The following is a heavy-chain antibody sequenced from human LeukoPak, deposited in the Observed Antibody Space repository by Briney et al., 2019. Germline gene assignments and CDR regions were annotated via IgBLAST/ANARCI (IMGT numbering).Heavy chain of an antibody. CDR3: ARKRATGYFDS. J-gene: IGHJ4*02. CDR1: GFTFSTYG. D-gene: IGHD5-12*01. CDR2: IRHDGSIK. Sequence: GRSLRLSCAASGFTFSTYGIHWVRQAPGKGLEWVAGIRHDGSIKDYADSVKGRFTISRDNSKNTVYLGMNSLRAEDTALFYCARKRATGYFDSWGQGTVVTVSS. V-gene: IGHV3-33*01.